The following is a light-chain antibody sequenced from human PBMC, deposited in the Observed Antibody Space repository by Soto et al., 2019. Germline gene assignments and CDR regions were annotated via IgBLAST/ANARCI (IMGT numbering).Light chain of an antibody. J-gene: IGKJ1*01. CDR2: GAS. V-gene: IGKV3-20*01. CDR3: QQYGSLRWT. CDR1: QSVSSSY. Sequence: EIVLTQSPGTLSLSPGERATLSCRASQSVSSSYLAWYQQKPGQAPGLLIYGASSRATGIPDRFSGSGSGTDFTLTINRLEPEDFAVYYCQQYGSLRWTFGQGTKVEIK.